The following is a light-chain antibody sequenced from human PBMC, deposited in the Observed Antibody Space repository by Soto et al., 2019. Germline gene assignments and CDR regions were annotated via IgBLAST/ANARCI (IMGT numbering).Light chain of an antibody. CDR3: QQRNNWPKT. CDR1: QSVSSN. CDR2: DAS. Sequence: ESGSIQNPTTPSVSPGERGTLACWASQSVSSNLAWYQQKPGQAPRLLIYDASNRATGIPARFSGSGSGTDFTLTISSLEPEDFAVYYCQQRNNWPKTFGQGTRLEI. V-gene: IGKV3-11*01. J-gene: IGKJ5*01.